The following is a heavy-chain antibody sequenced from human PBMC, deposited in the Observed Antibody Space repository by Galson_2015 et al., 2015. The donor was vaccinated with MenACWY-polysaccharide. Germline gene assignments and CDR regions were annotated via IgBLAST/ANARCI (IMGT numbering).Heavy chain of an antibody. V-gene: IGHV3-48*01. CDR2: ISDSSSTI. D-gene: IGHD5-18*01. Sequence: SLRLSCAASGFTFSSYSMNWVRQAPGKGLQWVSYISDSSSTIYYADSVKGRFTISRDNAKNSLYLLMDSLRAEDTAVYYCARDCSPGYSFGYRIYGMDVQGQGTAVAISS. CDR3: ARDCSPGYSFGYRIYGMDV. J-gene: IGHJ6*02. CDR1: GFTFSSYS.